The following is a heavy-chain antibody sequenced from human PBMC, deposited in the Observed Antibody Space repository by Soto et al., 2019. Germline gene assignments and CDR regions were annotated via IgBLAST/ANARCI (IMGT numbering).Heavy chain of an antibody. CDR1: GFIFTSAF. V-gene: IGHV3-15*01. J-gene: IGHJ4*02. CDR3: TTGDY. CDR2: IKSKSAGGII. Sequence: EVQLVESGGGLVKPGGSLRLSCAASGFIFTSAFMSWVRQTPGKGLEWVARIKSKSAGGIIDYASPVKGRFTISRDDYETTVSLEMNSLKAEDTALYYCTTGDYWGQGILVTVSS.